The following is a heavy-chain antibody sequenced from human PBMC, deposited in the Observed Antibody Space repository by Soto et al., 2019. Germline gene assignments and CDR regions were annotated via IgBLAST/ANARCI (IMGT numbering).Heavy chain of an antibody. D-gene: IGHD6-19*01. CDR3: ARDRGRAVAGSYYYYGMDV. V-gene: IGHV4-59*01. CDR2: IYYSGST. J-gene: IGHJ6*02. Sequence: SETLSLTCTVSGGSISSYYWSWIRQPPGKGLEWIGYIYYSGSTNYNPSLKSRVTISVDTSKNQFSLKLSSVTAADTAVYYCARDRGRAVAGSYYYYGMDVWGQGTTVTVS. CDR1: GGSISSYY.